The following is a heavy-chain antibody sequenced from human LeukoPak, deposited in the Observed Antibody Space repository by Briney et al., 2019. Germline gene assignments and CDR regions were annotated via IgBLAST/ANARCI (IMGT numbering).Heavy chain of an antibody. J-gene: IGHJ4*02. D-gene: IGHD3-10*01. V-gene: IGHV3-64*01. Sequence: GGSLRLSCAASGFTFSEYSMHWVRQAPGKGLEYVSAISTNGGSTHYANSVKGRFTISRDDPKNTLDLQMGSLRPEDMAVYYCARGFRYYGSGIDYWGQGTLVTVSS. CDR3: ARGFRYYGSGIDY. CDR2: ISTNGGST. CDR1: GFTFSEYS.